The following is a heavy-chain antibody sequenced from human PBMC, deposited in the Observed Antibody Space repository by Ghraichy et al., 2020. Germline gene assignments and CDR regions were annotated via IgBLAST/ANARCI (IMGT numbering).Heavy chain of an antibody. V-gene: IGHV1-18*01. CDR3: ARGINWFDP. CDR2: ITTKSGNT. Sequence: ASVKVSCKASGYTFISYGITWVRQAPGQGLEWMGWITTKSGNTQYARKFQGRVTMTTDTPTSTAYMELRSLRSDDTALYYCARGINWFDPWGQGTRVTVSS. CDR1: GYTFISYG. J-gene: IGHJ5*02.